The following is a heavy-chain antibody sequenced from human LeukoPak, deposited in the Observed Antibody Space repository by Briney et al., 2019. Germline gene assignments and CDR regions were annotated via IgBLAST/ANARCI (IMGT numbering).Heavy chain of an antibody. D-gene: IGHD5-12*01. CDR1: GFTFSSYA. J-gene: IGHJ6*04. CDR2: ISGSGGST. CDR3: AKPLRISGATMRVQNYYYYSMDV. Sequence: PGGSLRLSCAASGFTFSSYAMSWVRQAPGKGLEWVSAISGSGGSTYYADSVKGRFTISRDNSKNTLYLQMNSLRAEDTAVYYCAKPLRISGATMRVQNYYYYSMDVWGKGTTVTVSS. V-gene: IGHV3-23*01.